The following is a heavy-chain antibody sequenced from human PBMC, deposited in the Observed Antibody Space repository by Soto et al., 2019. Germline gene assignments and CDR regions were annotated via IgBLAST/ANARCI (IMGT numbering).Heavy chain of an antibody. D-gene: IGHD4-17*01. V-gene: IGHV3-23*01. Sequence: GGSLRLSCAASGFTFSSYAMSWVRQAPGQGLEWVSAISGSGGSIYYADSVKGRFTISRDNSKNTLYLQMNSLRVEDTAVYYCAKSGPGYGSSPRYFDYWGQGTLVTVSS. J-gene: IGHJ4*02. CDR3: AKSGPGYGSSPRYFDY. CDR1: GFTFSSYA. CDR2: ISGSGGSI.